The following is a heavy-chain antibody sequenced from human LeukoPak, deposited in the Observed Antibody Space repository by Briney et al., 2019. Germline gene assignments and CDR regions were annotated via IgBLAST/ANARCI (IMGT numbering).Heavy chain of an antibody. D-gene: IGHD6-19*01. CDR3: ARLDFSSGWLSYYDAFDI. J-gene: IGHJ3*02. CDR1: RFTFSSYW. CDR2: IKQDGSEK. V-gene: IGHV3-7*01. Sequence: PGGSLRLSCAASRFTFSSYWMSWVRQAPGKGLEWVANIKQDGSEKYYVDSVKGRFTISRDNAKNSLYLQMNSLRAEDTAVYYCARLDFSSGWLSYYDAFDIWGQGTMVTVSS.